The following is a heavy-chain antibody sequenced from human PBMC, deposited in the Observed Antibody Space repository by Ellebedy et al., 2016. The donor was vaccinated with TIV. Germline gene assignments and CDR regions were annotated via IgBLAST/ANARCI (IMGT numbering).Heavy chain of an antibody. V-gene: IGHV3-15*01. Sequence: GESLKISCAASGFTFNKAWMNWVCQAPGKGLEWVGRIKTDTARETTDCAAPVKGRCTISRDDSKQTLYLQMNSLRTEDTAVYYCARDQDYSFDYWGQGTLVTVSS. CDR3: ARDQDYSFDY. CDR2: IKTDTARETT. D-gene: IGHD3/OR15-3a*01. CDR1: GFTFNKAW. J-gene: IGHJ4*02.